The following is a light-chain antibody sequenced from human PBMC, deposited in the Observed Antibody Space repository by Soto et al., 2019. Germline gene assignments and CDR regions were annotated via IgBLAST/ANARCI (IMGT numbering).Light chain of an antibody. J-gene: IGKJ1*01. V-gene: IGKV1-5*03. CDR1: QSISTW. CDR2: KAS. Sequence: DIQITQSTSTPFAYIGERVTITCRASQSISTWLAWYQQRPGKAPKVLIYKASTLESGVPARFSGSGSGTEFALTISSLQPDDLATYYCQQYISETWTFGQGTKV. CDR3: QQYISETWT.